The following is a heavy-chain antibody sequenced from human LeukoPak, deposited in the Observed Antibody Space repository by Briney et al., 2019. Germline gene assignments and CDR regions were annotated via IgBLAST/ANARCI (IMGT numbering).Heavy chain of an antibody. CDR3: AGQNRYSSGWSSARYSFDY. CDR1: GDSISSSSYY. Sequence: SETLSLTCTVSGDSISSSSYYWGWIRQPPGKGLEWIGSIYYSGSTYYNPSLKSRVTISVDTSKNQFSLKLSSVTAADTAVYYCAGQNRYSSGWSSARYSFDYWGQGTLVTVSS. CDR2: IYYSGST. D-gene: IGHD6-19*01. J-gene: IGHJ4*02. V-gene: IGHV4-39*01.